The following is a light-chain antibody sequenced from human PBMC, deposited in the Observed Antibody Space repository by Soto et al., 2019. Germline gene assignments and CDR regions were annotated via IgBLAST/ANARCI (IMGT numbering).Light chain of an antibody. CDR3: QHYGTSPST. CDR1: QSISGTY. CDR2: SAS. V-gene: IGKV3-20*01. J-gene: IGKJ1*01. Sequence: DTVLTQSPGTLSLTSGERATLSCRATQSISGTYLAWYRQKPGQAPRLLIYSASTRATGIPDRFSGSGSGTDFTLTISRLEPEDFAVYYCQHYGTSPSTFGRGTKVEIK.